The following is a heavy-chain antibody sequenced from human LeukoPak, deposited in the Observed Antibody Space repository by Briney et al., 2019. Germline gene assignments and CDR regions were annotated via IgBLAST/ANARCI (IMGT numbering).Heavy chain of an antibody. CDR2: IYYSGST. CDR1: GGSFSGYY. J-gene: IGHJ4*02. CDR3: ARFIGGPHLGELSVIDY. Sequence: SETLSLTCAVYGGSFSGYYWSWIRQPPGKGLEWIGYIYYSGSTYYNPSLKSRVTISVDTSKNQFSLKLSSVTAADTAVYYCARFIGGPHLGELSVIDYWGQGTLVTVSS. V-gene: IGHV4-34*09. D-gene: IGHD3-16*02.